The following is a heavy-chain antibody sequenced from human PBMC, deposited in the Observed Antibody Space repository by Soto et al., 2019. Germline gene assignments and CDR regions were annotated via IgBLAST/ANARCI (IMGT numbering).Heavy chain of an antibody. V-gene: IGHV4-59*08. CDR3: ARLGGYYQAFDS. J-gene: IGHJ4*02. Sequence: SETLSLTCTVSGGNISSYYWSWIRQPPGKGLEWIGFIYYSGTTNYHPSLKSRVTISLDTSKNQFSLKLSSVTAADTAVYYCARLGGYYQAFDSWGQGTLVTVSS. CDR2: IYYSGTT. D-gene: IGHD3-22*01. CDR1: GGNISSYY.